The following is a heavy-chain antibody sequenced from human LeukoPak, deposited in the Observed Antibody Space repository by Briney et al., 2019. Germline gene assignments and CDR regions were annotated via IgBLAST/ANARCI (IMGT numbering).Heavy chain of an antibody. D-gene: IGHD3-3*01. J-gene: IGHJ4*02. CDR2: ISTYNGNT. V-gene: IGHV1-18*01. CDR3: ARDGVSGVCNY. Sequence: ASVKVSCKASGYTFTSYDINWVRQAPGQGLEWMGWISTYNGNTNYAQKLQGRITMSTDTSTSTAYMELRSLRSDDTAVYYCARDGVSGVCNYWGQGTLVTVSS. CDR1: GYTFTSYD.